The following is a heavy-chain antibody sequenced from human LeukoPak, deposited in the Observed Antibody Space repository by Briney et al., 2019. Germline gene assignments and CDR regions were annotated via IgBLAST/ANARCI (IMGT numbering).Heavy chain of an antibody. Sequence: SVKVSCKASGGTFSSYAISWVRQAPGQGLEWMGRIIPILGIANYAQKFQGRVTITAHKSTSTAYMELSSLRSEDTAVYYCARDHVDTAPDYWGQGTLVTVSS. V-gene: IGHV1-69*04. CDR2: IIPILGIA. CDR1: GGTFSSYA. D-gene: IGHD5-18*01. CDR3: ARDHVDTAPDY. J-gene: IGHJ4*02.